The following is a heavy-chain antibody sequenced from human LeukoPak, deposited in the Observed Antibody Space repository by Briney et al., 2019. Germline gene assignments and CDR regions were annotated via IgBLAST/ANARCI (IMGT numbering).Heavy chain of an antibody. CDR1: GYSISSGYY. J-gene: IGHJ4*02. CDR2: IYHSGST. CDR3: ARVDTAPSYFDY. V-gene: IGHV4-38-2*02. D-gene: IGHD5-18*01. Sequence: KSSETLSLTCTVSGYSISSGYYWGWIRPPPGKGLEWIGSIYHSGSTYYNPSLKSRVTISVDTSKNQFSLKLSSVTAADTAVYYCARVDTAPSYFDYWGQGTLVTVSS.